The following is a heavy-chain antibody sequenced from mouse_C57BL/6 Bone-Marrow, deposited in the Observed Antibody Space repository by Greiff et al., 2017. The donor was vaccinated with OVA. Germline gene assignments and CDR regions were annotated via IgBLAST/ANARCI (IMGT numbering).Heavy chain of an antibody. D-gene: IGHD1-1*01. CDR3: ARRRDYYGSSYWYFDV. Sequence: QVQLQQPGAELVRPGTSVKLSCKASGYTFTSYWMHWVKQRPGQGLEWIGVIDPSDSYTNYNQKFKGKATLTVDPSSSTAYMQLSSLTSEDSAVYYCARRRDYYGSSYWYFDVWGTGTTVTVSS. CDR2: IDPSDSYT. V-gene: IGHV1-59*01. CDR1: GYTFTSYW. J-gene: IGHJ1*03.